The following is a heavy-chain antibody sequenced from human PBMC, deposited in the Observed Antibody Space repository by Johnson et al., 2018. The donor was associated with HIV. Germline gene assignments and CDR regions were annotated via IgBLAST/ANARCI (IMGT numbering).Heavy chain of an antibody. D-gene: IGHD4-17*01. CDR3: ARGRKTVTTVRPSAFDI. J-gene: IGHJ3*02. CDR2: IYRGGAT. V-gene: IGHV3-NL1*01. Sequence: QVQLVESGGGLVQPGRSLRLSCAASGFTFGDYAMHWVRQRPGKGLEWVSGIYRGGATYYAASVQGRFTISRDSSKNTLYLQMNSLRAEDTAVYYCARGRKTVTTVRPSAFDIWGQGTMVTVSS. CDR1: GFTFGDYA.